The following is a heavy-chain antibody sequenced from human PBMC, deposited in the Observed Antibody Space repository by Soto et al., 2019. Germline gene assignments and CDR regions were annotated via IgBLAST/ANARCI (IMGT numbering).Heavy chain of an antibody. V-gene: IGHV4-39*01. D-gene: IGHD2-15*01. Sequence: QLQLQESGPGLVKPSETLSLTCTVSGGSISSSSYYWGWIRQPPGKGLEWIGSIYYSGSTYYNPSPKSRVTMSVDTSNNQSSLKLSSVTAADTAVYYCAGGLDIVVVVAATLAYSFDCWGQGTLVTVSS. J-gene: IGHJ4*02. CDR2: IYYSGST. CDR3: AGGLDIVVVVAATLAYSFDC. CDR1: GGSISSSSYY.